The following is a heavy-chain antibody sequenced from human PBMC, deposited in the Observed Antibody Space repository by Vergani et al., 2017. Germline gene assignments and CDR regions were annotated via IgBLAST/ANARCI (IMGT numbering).Heavy chain of an antibody. CDR1: GDSIISRSYY. V-gene: IGHV4-39*01. J-gene: IGHJ2*01. CDR3: ASGKYYSDSTSHFRGRYFAV. D-gene: IGHD3-16*01. CDR2: IYNSGNG. Sequence: QMQLQESGPGLVKASETLSLTCTVSGDSIISRSYYWGWIRQPPGKGLEWIGSIYNSGNGDSSSSLKSRVTISADTSKNQFSLRLTSVTAADTAVYYCASGKYYSDSTSHFRGRYFAVGGRGTLVTVPS.